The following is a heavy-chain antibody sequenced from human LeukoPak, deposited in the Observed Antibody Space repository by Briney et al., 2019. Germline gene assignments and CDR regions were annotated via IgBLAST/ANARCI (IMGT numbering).Heavy chain of an antibody. V-gene: IGHV4-39*07. CDR1: GDSISTSSYY. D-gene: IGHD2-2*01. J-gene: IGHJ6*03. CDR2: IYYSGST. CDR3: ARTTEGYCSSASCFGFSYSYYMDV. Sequence: SETLSPTCSVSGDSISTSSYYWGWIRQPPGKGLEWIGTIYYSGSTYYNPSLTSRVTISVDTSKNQFSLKLSSMIAADTAVYYCARTTEGYCSSASCFGFSYSYYMDVWGKGTTVTISS.